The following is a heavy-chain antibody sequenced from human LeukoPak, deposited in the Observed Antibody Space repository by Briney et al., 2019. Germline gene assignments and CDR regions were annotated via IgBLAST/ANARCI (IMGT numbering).Heavy chain of an antibody. CDR2: ISYGGNYK. CDR3: ARSRGSPNSGEDAFDI. D-gene: IGHD2-15*01. Sequence: GGSPRLSCAASGFTFSSYAMHWVRQAPGKGLEWVAVISYGGNYKYNAGSVEGRITISRDNSKNTLYLQMSGLRAEDTAVYYCARSRGSPNSGEDAFDIWGQGTMVTVSS. CDR1: GFTFSSYA. J-gene: IGHJ3*02. V-gene: IGHV3-30-3*01.